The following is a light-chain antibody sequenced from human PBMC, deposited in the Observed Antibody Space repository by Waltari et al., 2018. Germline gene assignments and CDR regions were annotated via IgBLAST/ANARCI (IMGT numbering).Light chain of an antibody. Sequence: ENVLTQSPATLSLSPGEAATLSCRASQNVGNSLAWYQHKPGQAPSPLIYDAANRASGIPARFSGSGSGTDFTLTISSLEPDDFAVYYCQQRSNWHTFGQGTRLEIK. J-gene: IGKJ2*01. CDR3: QQRSNWHT. CDR1: QNVGNS. V-gene: IGKV3-11*01. CDR2: DAA.